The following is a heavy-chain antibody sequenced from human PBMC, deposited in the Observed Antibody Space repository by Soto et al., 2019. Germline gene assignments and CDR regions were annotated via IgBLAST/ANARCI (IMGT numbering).Heavy chain of an antibody. CDR1: GGSISSYY. D-gene: IGHD2-2*01. V-gene: IGHV4-4*07. J-gene: IGHJ4*02. Sequence: SETLSLTCTVSGGSISSYYWSGIRQPTGKGLEWIGRSYTSGSTNYDPSLKSRVTMSVDTSKNQFSLKLSSVTAADPAVYYCARACSTNSCYDVFDYWRQGTLVTVSS. CDR2: SYTSGST. CDR3: ARACSTNSCYDVFDY.